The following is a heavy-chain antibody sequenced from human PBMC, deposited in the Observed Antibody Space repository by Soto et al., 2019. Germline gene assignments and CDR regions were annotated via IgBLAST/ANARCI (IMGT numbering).Heavy chain of an antibody. V-gene: IGHV3-66*01. CDR3: ASTVPYYYMDA. CDR1: GFTVSSNY. Sequence: GSLRLSCAASGFTVSSNYMSWVRQAPGKGLEWVSVIYSGGSTYYADSVKGRFTISRDNSKNTLYLQMNSLRAEDTAVYYCASTVPYYYMDAWGKGTTVTVSS. J-gene: IGHJ6*03. D-gene: IGHD4-4*01. CDR2: IYSGGST.